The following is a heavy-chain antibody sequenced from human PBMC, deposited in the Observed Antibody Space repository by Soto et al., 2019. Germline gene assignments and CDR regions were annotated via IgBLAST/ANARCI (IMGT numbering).Heavy chain of an antibody. CDR2: IKQVGSEK. J-gene: IGHJ4*02. CDR3: ARGRRGSSSFCDY. CDR1: GFTFSSYW. D-gene: IGHD6-6*01. Sequence: EVQLVESGGGLVQPGGSLRLSCAASGFTFSSYWMSWVRQAPGKGLEWVDNIKQVGSEKYYVDSVKGRFTISRDNAKNSLYVQMNSLRAEDTAVYYCARGRRGSSSFCDYWGQGTLVTVSS. V-gene: IGHV3-7*01.